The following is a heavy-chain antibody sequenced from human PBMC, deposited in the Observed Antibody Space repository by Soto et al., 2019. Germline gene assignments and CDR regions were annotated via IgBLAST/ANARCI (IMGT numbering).Heavy chain of an antibody. CDR1: GGTFSSYA. CDR3: ARDLRRYYDSSGYGYYYYGMDV. Sequence: SVKVSCKASGGTFSSYAISWVRQAPGQGLEWMGGIIPIFGTANYAQKFQGRVTITADESTSTAYMELSSLRSEDTAVYYCARDLRRYYDSSGYGYYYYGMDVWGQGTTVTVSS. V-gene: IGHV1-69*13. CDR2: IIPIFGTA. J-gene: IGHJ6*02. D-gene: IGHD3-22*01.